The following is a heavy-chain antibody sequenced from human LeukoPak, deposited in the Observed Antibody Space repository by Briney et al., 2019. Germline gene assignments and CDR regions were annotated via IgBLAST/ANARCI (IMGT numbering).Heavy chain of an antibody. CDR2: ISGSGGST. J-gene: IGHJ4*02. V-gene: IGHV3-23*01. CDR1: GFTFSSYA. CDR3: AKDPARYSSSWYGGDY. Sequence: GGSLRLSCAASGFTFSSYAMSWVRQAPGKGLEWVSAISGSGGSTYYADSVKGRFTISRDNSKSTLYLQMSTLRGEDTAVYYCAKDPARYSSSWYGGDYCGQGTLVTVSS. D-gene: IGHD6-13*01.